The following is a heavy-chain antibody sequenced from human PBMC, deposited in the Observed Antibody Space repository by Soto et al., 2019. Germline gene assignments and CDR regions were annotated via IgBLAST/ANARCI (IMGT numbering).Heavy chain of an antibody. V-gene: IGHV4-59*01. CDR2: IYYSGST. CDR1: GGSISSYY. D-gene: IGHD5-12*01. CDR3: ARVIEWLRFGP. J-gene: IGHJ5*02. Sequence: SETLSLTCTVSGGSISSYYWSWIRQPPGKGLEWIGYIYYSGSTNYNPSLKSRVTISVDTSKNQFSLKLSSVTAADTAVYYCARVIEWLRFGPWGQGTLVTVSS.